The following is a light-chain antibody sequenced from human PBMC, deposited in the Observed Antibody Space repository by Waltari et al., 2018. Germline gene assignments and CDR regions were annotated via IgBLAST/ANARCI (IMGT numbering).Light chain of an antibody. V-gene: IGKV1-5*03. CDR1: QSISKW. CDR3: QQYNSYSLLT. CDR2: KAS. J-gene: IGKJ4*01. Sequence: DIQMTQPPSTLSASVGDRVIITCRASQSISKWLSWYQQKPGKAPNLLIYKASTLESGVPSRFSGSGSGTDFSLAISSLQPDDFATYYCQQYNSYSLLTFGGGTKIEIK.